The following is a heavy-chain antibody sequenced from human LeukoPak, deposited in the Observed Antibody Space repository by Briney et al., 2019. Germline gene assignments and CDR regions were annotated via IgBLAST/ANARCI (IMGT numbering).Heavy chain of an antibody. J-gene: IGHJ4*02. Sequence: SETLSLTCTVSGGSISSYYWSWIRQPPGKGLEWIWYIYYSGSTNYNPSLKSRVTISVDTSKNQFSLKLSSVTAADTAVYYCARADVDTAVVTYFDYWGQGTLVTVSS. D-gene: IGHD5-18*01. CDR3: ARADVDTAVVTYFDY. CDR2: IYYSGST. CDR1: GGSISSYY. V-gene: IGHV4-59*12.